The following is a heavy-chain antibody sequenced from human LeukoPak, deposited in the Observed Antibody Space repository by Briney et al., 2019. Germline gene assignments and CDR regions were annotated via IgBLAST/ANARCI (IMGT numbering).Heavy chain of an antibody. Sequence: GGSLRLSCEASGFTFGSHAMYWVRQAPGKGLEWVAGIFGSGGSPHYADSVKGRFTISRDNSRNTVYLQINSLRAEDTAVYYCGKTTVGYSSGQKPAWPVDYWGQGTMVTVSS. CDR3: GKTTVGYSSGQKPAWPVDY. J-gene: IGHJ4*02. V-gene: IGHV3-23*01. CDR1: GFTFGSHA. D-gene: IGHD5-18*01. CDR2: IFGSGGSP.